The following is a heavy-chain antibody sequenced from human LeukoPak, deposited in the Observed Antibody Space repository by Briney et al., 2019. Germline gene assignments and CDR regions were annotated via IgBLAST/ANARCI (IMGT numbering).Heavy chain of an antibody. Sequence: ASVKVSCKSSGGTFNNYAINWVRQAPGQGLEWMGGIIPVFVTATYAQKFQGRVTITADESSSTVNMELRSLTYEDTATYFCARDRVNYYDGSGTFDVWGQGTLVSISS. CDR3: ARDRVNYYDGSGTFDV. CDR1: GGTFNNYA. V-gene: IGHV1-69*13. D-gene: IGHD3-22*01. CDR2: IIPVFVTA. J-gene: IGHJ4*02.